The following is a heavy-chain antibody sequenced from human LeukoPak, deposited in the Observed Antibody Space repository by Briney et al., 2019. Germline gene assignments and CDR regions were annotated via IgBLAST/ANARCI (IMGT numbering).Heavy chain of an antibody. CDR2: IYSGGST. D-gene: IGHD3-22*01. CDR3: ARGDHYDSSGYYFGAFDI. J-gene: IGHJ3*02. Sequence: GGSLRLSCAASGFIVSSKYMSWVRQAPGKGLEWVSVIYSGGSTNHADSVKGRFTISRDNSKNTLYLQMNSLRAEGTAVYYCARGDHYDSSGYYFGAFDIWGQGTMVTVSS. CDR1: GFIVSSKY. V-gene: IGHV3-66*02.